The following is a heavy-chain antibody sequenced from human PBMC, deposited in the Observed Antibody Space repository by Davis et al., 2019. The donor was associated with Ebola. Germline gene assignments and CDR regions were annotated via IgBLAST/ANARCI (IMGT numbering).Heavy chain of an antibody. CDR1: GYSISSGYY. CDR3: ARVVRQWSTGGYYFDY. CDR2: IYHSGST. Sequence: PSETLSLTCAVSGYSISSGYYWGWIRQPPGKGLEWIGSIYHSGSTYYNPSLKSRVTISVDTSKNQFSLKLSSVTAADTAVYYCARVVRQWSTGGYYFDYWGQGTLVTVSS. V-gene: IGHV4-38-2*01. J-gene: IGHJ4*02. D-gene: IGHD3-10*01.